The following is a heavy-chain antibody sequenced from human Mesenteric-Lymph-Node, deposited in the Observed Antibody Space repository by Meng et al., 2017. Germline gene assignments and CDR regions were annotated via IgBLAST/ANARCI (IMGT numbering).Heavy chain of an antibody. CDR2: ISGSGGST. V-gene: IGHV3-23*01. D-gene: IGHD4-23*01. CDR1: GFTFSNAW. J-gene: IGHJ6*02. CDR3: AKDRPVTGRSYYYYYGMDV. Sequence: GESLKISCVASGFTFSNAWMSWVRQAPGKGLEWVSAISGSGGSTYYADSVKGRFTISRDNSKNTLYLQMNSLRAEDTAVYYCAKDRPVTGRSYYYYYGMDVWGQGTTVTVSS.